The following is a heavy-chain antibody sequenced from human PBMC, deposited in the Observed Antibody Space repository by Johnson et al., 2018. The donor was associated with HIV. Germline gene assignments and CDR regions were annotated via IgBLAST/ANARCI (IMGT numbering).Heavy chain of an antibody. V-gene: IGHV3-30*02. CDR1: GFTFNNYG. J-gene: IGHJ3*02. CDR2: IRFDETIK. Sequence: VQLVESGGGVVQPGGSLRLSCAASGFTFNNYGMHWVRQSPGKGLEWVAFIRFDETIKYCGDSVKGRFTISRDNSKNTLYLQMNSLRAEDTAVYYCAKEDKVRGYSGYVDAFDIWGQVKMVTVSS. D-gene: IGHD5-12*01. CDR3: AKEDKVRGYSGYVDAFDI.